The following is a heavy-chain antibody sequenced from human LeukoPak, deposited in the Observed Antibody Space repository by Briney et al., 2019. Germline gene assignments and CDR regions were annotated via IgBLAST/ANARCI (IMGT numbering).Heavy chain of an antibody. D-gene: IGHD3-3*01. CDR3: ARTPHRTDFWSGYYTGDAFDI. Sequence: SETLSLTCTVSGGSISSYYWSWIRQPPGKGLEWIGYIYYSGSTNYNPSLKSRVTISVDTSKNQFSLKLSSVTAADTAVYYCARTPHRTDFWSGYYTGDAFDIWGQGTMVTVSS. CDR1: GGSISSYY. V-gene: IGHV4-59*01. J-gene: IGHJ3*02. CDR2: IYYSGST.